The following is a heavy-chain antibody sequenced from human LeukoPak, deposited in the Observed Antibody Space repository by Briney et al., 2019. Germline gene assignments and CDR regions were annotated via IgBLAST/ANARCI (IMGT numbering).Heavy chain of an antibody. CDR3: ARASCGGGYCSFFDY. J-gene: IGHJ4*02. CDR1: GDSIGSGGSH. V-gene: IGHV4-31*03. Sequence: SETLSLTCTVSGDSIGSGGSHWSWIRQHPGKGLEWIGNIFHSGTAYYNPSLESRVIISVDTSKNQYSLNLSSVTAADTAVYYCARASCGGGYCSFFDYWGRGTLVTVSS. D-gene: IGHD2-21*02. CDR2: IFHSGTA.